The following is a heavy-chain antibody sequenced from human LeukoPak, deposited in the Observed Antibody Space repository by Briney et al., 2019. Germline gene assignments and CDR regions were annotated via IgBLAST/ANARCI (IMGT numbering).Heavy chain of an antibody. CDR1: GGSINSGGYF. J-gene: IGHJ4*02. CDR2: IYYSGST. V-gene: IGHV4-31*03. CDR3: ARSLGYCGSTSCYRSGFDY. Sequence: MPSQTLSLTCSVSGGSINSGGYFWNWVRQQPGKGLEWIGYIYYSGSTYYNPSLKGRVTISVDTSKNLFSLKLTSVTAADTALYYCARSLGYCGSTSCYRSGFDYWGQGTLVTVSS. D-gene: IGHD2-2*01.